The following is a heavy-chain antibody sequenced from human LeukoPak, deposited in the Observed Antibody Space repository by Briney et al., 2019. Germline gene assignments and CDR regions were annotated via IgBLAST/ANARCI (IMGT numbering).Heavy chain of an antibody. Sequence: ASVKVSCKASGYTFTSYGISWVRQAPGQGLEWMGWISAYNGNTNYAQKLQGRVTMTTDTSTSTAYMELRSLRSDDTAVYYCAREENIAAAGTNFDYWGQGTLVTVSS. CDR1: GYTFTSYG. D-gene: IGHD6-13*01. CDR2: ISAYNGNT. CDR3: AREENIAAAGTNFDY. J-gene: IGHJ4*02. V-gene: IGHV1-18*01.